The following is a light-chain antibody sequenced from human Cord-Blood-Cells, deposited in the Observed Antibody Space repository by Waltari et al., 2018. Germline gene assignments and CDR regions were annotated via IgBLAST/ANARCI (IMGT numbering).Light chain of an antibody. Sequence: QSALTQPASVSGSPGQSITISCTGTSSDVGGYNYVSWYQQHPGKAPKLMVYEVSNRPSGVSKRVSGSKAGNTASRTISGLQAEDEADYDCSSYTSSSTQVFGTGTKVTVL. CDR2: EVS. V-gene: IGLV2-14*01. J-gene: IGLJ1*01. CDR1: SSDVGGYNY. CDR3: SSYTSSSTQV.